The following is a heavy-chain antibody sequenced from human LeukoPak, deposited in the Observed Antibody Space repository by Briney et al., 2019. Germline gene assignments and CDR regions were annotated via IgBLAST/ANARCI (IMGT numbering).Heavy chain of an antibody. V-gene: IGHV3-30*02. J-gene: IGHJ6*03. CDR3: ARRSGYCSGGSCYTTYYMDV. CDR1: GFTFSSYG. D-gene: IGHD2-15*01. CDR2: IRYDGSNE. Sequence: GGSLRLSCAASGFTFSSYGMHWVRQAPGKGLEWVAFIRYDGSNEYYVDSVKGRFTISRDNSKNTLYVQMNSLRTEDTAVYYCARRSGYCSGGSCYTTYYMDVWGKGTAVTISS.